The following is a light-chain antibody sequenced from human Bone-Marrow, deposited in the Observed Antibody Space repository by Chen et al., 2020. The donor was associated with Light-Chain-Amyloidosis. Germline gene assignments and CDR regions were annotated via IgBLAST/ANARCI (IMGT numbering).Light chain of an antibody. Sequence: EIVLPPSPGTLSLSPGEGANLSCTASQTISSNYLTWYQQKFGQAPRHLIYGSSSRATGIPDRFTGSGSGTDFTLTINRLEPEDFAMYYCQQYGTSPLTFGGGTKVEIK. J-gene: IGKJ4*01. CDR3: QQYGTSPLT. V-gene: IGKV3-20*01. CDR1: QTISSNY. CDR2: GSS.